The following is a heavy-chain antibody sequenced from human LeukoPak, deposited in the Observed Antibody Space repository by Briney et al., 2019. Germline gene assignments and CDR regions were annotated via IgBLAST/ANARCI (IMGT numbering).Heavy chain of an antibody. CDR3: AKGGAVTAMPIDY. CDR1: GFTFTSYS. D-gene: IGHD2-21*02. V-gene: IGHV3-23*01. CDR2: ISGSGGST. Sequence: GGSLRLSCAASGFTFTSYSMNWVRQAPGKGLEWVSAISGSGGSTYYADSVKGRFTISRDNSKNTLYLQMNSLRAEDTAVYYCAKGGAVTAMPIDYWGQGTLVTVSS. J-gene: IGHJ4*02.